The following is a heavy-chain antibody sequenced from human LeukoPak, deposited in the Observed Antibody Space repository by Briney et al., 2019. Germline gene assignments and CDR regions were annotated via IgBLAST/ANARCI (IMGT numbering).Heavy chain of an antibody. D-gene: IGHD3-22*01. CDR2: ISSSGSTI. V-gene: IGHV3-11*01. Sequence: GGSLRLSCAASGFTFSDYYMSWLRQAPGKGREWGSYISSSGSTIYYADSVKGRFTISRDNAKNSLYLQMNSLRAEDTAVYYCARVKVDDSSGYYYGNLLDYWGQGTLVTVS. CDR1: GFTFSDYY. CDR3: ARVKVDDSSGYYYGNLLDY. J-gene: IGHJ4*02.